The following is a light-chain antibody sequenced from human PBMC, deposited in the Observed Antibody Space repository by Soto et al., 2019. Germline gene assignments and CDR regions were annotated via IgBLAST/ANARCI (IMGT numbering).Light chain of an antibody. J-gene: IGLJ3*02. CDR1: SSNIGAGYA. Sequence: QSVLTQPPSVSGAPGQRVTISCTGSSSNIGAGYAVHWYQQLPGTAPKLLIYGNSNRPSGVPDRFSGSKSGTSASLAITGLQAEDEADYYCQSYDRSLSGSVFGGGTQLTVL. CDR3: QSYDRSLSGSV. V-gene: IGLV1-40*01. CDR2: GNS.